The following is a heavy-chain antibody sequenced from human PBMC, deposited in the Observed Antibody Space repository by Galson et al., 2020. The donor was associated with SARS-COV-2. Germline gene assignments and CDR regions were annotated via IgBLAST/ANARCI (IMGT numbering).Heavy chain of an antibody. CDR2: ISSSGSTI. J-gene: IGHJ5*02. Sequence: NSGGSLRLSCAASGFTFSDYYMSWIRQAPGKGLEWVSYISSSGSTIYYADSVKGRFTISRDNAKNSLYLQMNSLRAEDTAVYYCAREGYYDSSGYPFDPWGQGTLVTVSS. CDR1: GFTFSDYY. CDR3: AREGYYDSSGYPFDP. D-gene: IGHD3-22*01. V-gene: IGHV3-11*01.